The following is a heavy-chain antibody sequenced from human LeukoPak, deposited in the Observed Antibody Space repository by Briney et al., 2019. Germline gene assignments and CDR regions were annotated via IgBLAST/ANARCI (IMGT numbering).Heavy chain of an antibody. CDR1: GGTFSSYA. V-gene: IGHV1-69*05. CDR3: AREGGAYYYDSSGYYRNWFDP. D-gene: IGHD3-22*01. J-gene: IGHJ5*02. CDR2: IIPIFGTA. Sequence: ASVKVSCKASGGTFSSYAISWVRQAPGQGLEWMGGIIPIFGTANYAQKFQGRVTITTDESTSTAYMELSSLRSEDTAVYYCAREGGAYYYDSSGYYRNWFDPWGQGTLVTVSS.